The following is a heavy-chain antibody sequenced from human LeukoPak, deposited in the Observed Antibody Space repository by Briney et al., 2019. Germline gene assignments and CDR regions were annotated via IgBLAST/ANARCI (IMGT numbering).Heavy chain of an antibody. J-gene: IGHJ4*02. V-gene: IGHV4-61*09. CDR1: GDSINSGNNY. Sequence: SETLSLTCTVSGDSINSGNNYCSWIRQPAGKGPEWIGHIYSSGTTNYHPSLKSRVTMSVDTSKNQFSLKLTSVTAADTAVYYCARISEHDYGAADYWGQGNLVTVSS. CDR2: IYSSGTT. D-gene: IGHD4-17*01. CDR3: ARISEHDYGAADY.